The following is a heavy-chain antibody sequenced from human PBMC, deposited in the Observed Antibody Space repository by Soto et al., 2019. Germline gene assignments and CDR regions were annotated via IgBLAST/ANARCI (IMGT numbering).Heavy chain of an antibody. D-gene: IGHD3-3*01. CDR3: ARWSYLDY. Sequence: LGWSLRLSCAGSGFSFGSYALSWVRQAPGKGLEWVSTISGSDGKTFYADSVKGRFSISRDISQSTLYLQMNSLRADDTAMYYCARWSYLDYWGQGTRVTVSS. CDR2: ISGSDGKT. V-gene: IGHV3-23*01. J-gene: IGHJ4*02. CDR1: GFSFGSYA.